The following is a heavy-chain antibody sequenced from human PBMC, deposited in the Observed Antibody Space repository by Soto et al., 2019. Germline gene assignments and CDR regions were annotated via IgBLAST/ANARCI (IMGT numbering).Heavy chain of an antibody. J-gene: IGHJ6*02. D-gene: IGHD6-13*01. Sequence: PGGSLRLSCAASGFTFSSYAMHWVRQAPGKGLEWVAVISYDGSNKYYADSVKGRFTISRDNSKNTLYLQMNSLRAEDTAVYYCARDPYSSSWYAGPGRHYYYYGMDVWXQGTTVTVSS. CDR2: ISYDGSNK. V-gene: IGHV3-30-3*01. CDR1: GFTFSSYA. CDR3: ARDPYSSSWYAGPGRHYYYYGMDV.